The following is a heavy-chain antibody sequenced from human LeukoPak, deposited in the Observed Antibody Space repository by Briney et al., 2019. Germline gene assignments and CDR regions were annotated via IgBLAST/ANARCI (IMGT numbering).Heavy chain of an antibody. Sequence: PGGSLRLSCAASGFTFSSYAMSWVRQAPGKGLEWVSAISGSGGSTYYADSVKGRFTISRDNSKNTLYLQMNSLRAEDTAVYYCAKPLLDFWSGYWGFDYWGQGTLVTVSS. V-gene: IGHV3-23*01. CDR1: GFTFSSYA. CDR3: AKPLLDFWSGYWGFDY. D-gene: IGHD3-3*01. CDR2: ISGSGGST. J-gene: IGHJ4*02.